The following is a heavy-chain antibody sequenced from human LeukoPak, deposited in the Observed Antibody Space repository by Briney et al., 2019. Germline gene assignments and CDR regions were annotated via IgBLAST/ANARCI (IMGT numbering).Heavy chain of an antibody. V-gene: IGHV1-2*02. CDR1: GYTFTDYY. J-gene: IGHJ4*02. CDR2: INPNSGGT. D-gene: IGHD5-18*01. Sequence: ASVKVSCKASGYTFTDYYIHWARQAPGQGLEWMGWINPNSGGTNYAQKFQGRVTMTRDTSISTAYMELSRLRSDDTAVYYCARVRDGYGPNFDYWGQGTLVTVSS. CDR3: ARVRDGYGPNFDY.